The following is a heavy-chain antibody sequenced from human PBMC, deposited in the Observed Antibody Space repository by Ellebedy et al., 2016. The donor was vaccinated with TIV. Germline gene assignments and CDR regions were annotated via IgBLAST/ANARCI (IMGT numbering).Heavy chain of an antibody. CDR1: GYTFSSYA. D-gene: IGHD3-10*01. CDR2: IIPIFGTA. Sequence: SVKVSCXASGYTFSSYAISWVRQAPGQGLEWMGGIIPIFGTANYAQKFQGRVTITADESTSTAYMELRSLRSDDTAVYYCARGRMVRGVMTYNWFDPWGQGTLVTVSS. J-gene: IGHJ5*02. V-gene: IGHV1-69*13. CDR3: ARGRMVRGVMTYNWFDP.